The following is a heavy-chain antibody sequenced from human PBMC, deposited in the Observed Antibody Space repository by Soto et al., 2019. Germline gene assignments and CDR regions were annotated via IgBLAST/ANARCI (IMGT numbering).Heavy chain of an antibody. CDR1: GFTISNGY. CDR3: AKFRSTDDCNYFDP. Sequence: EVQLVESGGGLIQPGGSLRLSCAASGFTISNGYITWVRQAPGKGLEWVSAIYAGGSTYYADTVKGRFTISRDSSETTLYLQMNSLRAEDTAVYYCAKFRSTDDCNYFDPWGQGTLVTVSS. CDR2: IYAGGST. D-gene: IGHD2-2*01. J-gene: IGHJ5*02. V-gene: IGHV3-53*01.